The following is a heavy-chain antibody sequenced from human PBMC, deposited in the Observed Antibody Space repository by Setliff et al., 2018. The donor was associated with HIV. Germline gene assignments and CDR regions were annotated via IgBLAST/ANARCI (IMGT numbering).Heavy chain of an antibody. J-gene: IGHJ4*02. CDR1: GVSVSSGYYY. CDR2: NYTSGST. D-gene: IGHD3-10*02. CDR3: ASVEGVRGRLSYYFDH. V-gene: IGHV4-61*09. Sequence: SETLSLTCNVSGVSVSSGYYYWSWVRQPAGKGLEWIGHNYTSGSTNYNPSLTSRVTISLQTSKNQFFLNMQSVTASDTAVYWCASVEGVRGRLSYYFDHWGQGALVTVSS.